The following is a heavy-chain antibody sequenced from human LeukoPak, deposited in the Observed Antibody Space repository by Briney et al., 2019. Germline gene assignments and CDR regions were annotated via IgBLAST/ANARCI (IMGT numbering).Heavy chain of an antibody. CDR2: IYHSGST. V-gene: IGHV4-38-2*01. CDR3: ARQHRRITIFGVGYFDY. J-gene: IGHJ4*02. Sequence: SETLSLTCAVSGYSISSGCYWGWIRQPPGKGLEWIGSIYHSGSTYYNPSLKSRVTISVDTSKNQFSLKLSSVTAADTAVYYCARQHRRITIFGVGYFDYWGQGTLVTVSS. D-gene: IGHD3-3*01. CDR1: GYSISSGCY.